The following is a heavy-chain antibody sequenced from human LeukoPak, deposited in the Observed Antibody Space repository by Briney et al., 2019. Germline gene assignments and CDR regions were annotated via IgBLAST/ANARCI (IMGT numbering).Heavy chain of an antibody. D-gene: IGHD6-13*01. CDR1: GYTFTSYG. J-gene: IGHJ4*02. CDR2: ISAYNGNT. Sequence: ASVKVSCKASGYTFTSYGISWVRQAPGQGLEWMGWISAYNGNTNYAQKLQGRVTMTTDTSTSTAYMELRSLRSDDTAVYYCARDGPGIAAAGYFRASADYWGQGTLVTVS. CDR3: ARDGPGIAAAGYFRASADY. V-gene: IGHV1-18*01.